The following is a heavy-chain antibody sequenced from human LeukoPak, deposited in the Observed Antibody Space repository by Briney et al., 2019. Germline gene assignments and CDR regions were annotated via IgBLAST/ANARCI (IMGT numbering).Heavy chain of an antibody. D-gene: IGHD3-3*01. V-gene: IGHV4-34*01. CDR2: INHSGST. CDR1: GGSFSGYY. CDR3: ARDVRPFFGVVIPRSAFDI. J-gene: IGHJ3*02. Sequence: PSETLSLTCAVYGGSFSGYYWSWIRQPPGKGLEWIGEINHSGSTNYNPSLKSRVTISVDTSKNQFSLKLSSVTAADTAVYYCARDVRPFFGVVIPRSAFDIWGQGTMVTVSS.